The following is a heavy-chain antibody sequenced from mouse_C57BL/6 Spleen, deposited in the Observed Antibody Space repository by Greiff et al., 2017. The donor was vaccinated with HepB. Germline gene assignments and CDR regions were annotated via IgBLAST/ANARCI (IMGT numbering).Heavy chain of an antibody. CDR2: INTGSGGT. CDR3: AIYYDYDSFAY. V-gene: IGHV1-54*01. D-gene: IGHD2-4*01. CDR1: GYAFTNYL. J-gene: IGHJ3*01. Sequence: VQLVESGAELVRPGTSVKVSCKASGYAFTNYLIEWVKQRPGQGLEWIGVINTGSGGTNYNEKFKGKATLTADKSSSTAYMQLSSLTSEDSAVYFYAIYYDYDSFAYWGQGTLVTVSA.